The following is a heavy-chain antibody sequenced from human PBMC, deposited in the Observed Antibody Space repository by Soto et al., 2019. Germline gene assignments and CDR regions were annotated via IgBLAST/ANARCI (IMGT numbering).Heavy chain of an antibody. Sequence: QVQLQESGPGLVKPSETLSLTCTVSGGSISSYYWSWIRQPPGKGLEWIGYIYYSGSTNYNPSLKGRVTISVDTSKSQFALKLGSVTAADTAVYYCARGQQQLVRLGWYFALWGRGTLVTVSS. CDR2: IYYSGST. V-gene: IGHV4-59*01. J-gene: IGHJ2*01. D-gene: IGHD6-13*01. CDR1: GGSISSYY. CDR3: ARGQQQLVRLGWYFAL.